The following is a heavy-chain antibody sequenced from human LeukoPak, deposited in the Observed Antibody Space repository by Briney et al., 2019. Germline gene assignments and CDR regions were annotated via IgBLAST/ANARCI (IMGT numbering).Heavy chain of an antibody. V-gene: IGHV4-61*08. Sequence: PSETLSLTCTVSGGSISSGDYYWSWIRQPPGKGLEWIGYIYYSGSTNYNPSLKSRVTISVDTSKNQFSLKLSSVTAADTAVYYCARGGYSYNDAFDIWGQGTMVTVSS. CDR3: ARGGYSYNDAFDI. D-gene: IGHD5-18*01. J-gene: IGHJ3*02. CDR1: GGSISSGDYY. CDR2: IYYSGST.